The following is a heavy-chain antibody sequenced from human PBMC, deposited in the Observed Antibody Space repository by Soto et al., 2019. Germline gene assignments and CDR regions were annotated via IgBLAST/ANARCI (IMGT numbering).Heavy chain of an antibody. CDR2: IDPSDSYT. V-gene: IGHV5-10-1*01. D-gene: IGHD2-2*02. CDR3: AMPGCTSNRCYKGLSDYYYGMDV. CDR1: GYNFTTYW. J-gene: IGHJ6*02. Sequence: GESLKISCKGSGYNFTTYWISWVRQMPGKGLEWMGRIDPSDSYTNYSPSFQGHVTISVDKSIRIAYLQWSSLKASDTAMYYCAMPGCTSNRCYKGLSDYYYGMDVWGQGTTVTVSS.